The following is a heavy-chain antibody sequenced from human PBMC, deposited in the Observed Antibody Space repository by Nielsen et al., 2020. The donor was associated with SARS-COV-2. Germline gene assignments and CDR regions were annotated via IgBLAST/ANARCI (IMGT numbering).Heavy chain of an antibody. Sequence: SETLSLTCTVSGDPITIDDYHWSWIRQPPGKGLEWIGEIKHGGTTNYNPSLKSRITIPLDPSNNQLSLNLSSVTAADTAVYYCARTFHDYIWGSYRPPYFDYWGQGILVTVSS. CDR3: ARTFHDYIWGSYRPPYFDY. V-gene: IGHV4-34*01. CDR1: GDPITIDDYH. D-gene: IGHD3-16*02. CDR2: IKHGGTT. J-gene: IGHJ4*02.